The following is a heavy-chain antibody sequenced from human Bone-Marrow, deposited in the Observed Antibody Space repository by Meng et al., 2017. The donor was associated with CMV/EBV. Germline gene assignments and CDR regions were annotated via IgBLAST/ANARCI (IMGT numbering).Heavy chain of an antibody. Sequence: SETLSLTCAVYGGSFSGYYWSWIRQPPGKGLEWIGEINHSGSTNYNPSLKSRVTISVDTSKNQFSLKLSSVTAADTAVYSCARDTLEWLLPDYWGQGTLVTVSS. V-gene: IGHV4-34*01. D-gene: IGHD3-3*01. J-gene: IGHJ4*02. CDR3: ARDTLEWLLPDY. CDR1: GGSFSGYY. CDR2: INHSGST.